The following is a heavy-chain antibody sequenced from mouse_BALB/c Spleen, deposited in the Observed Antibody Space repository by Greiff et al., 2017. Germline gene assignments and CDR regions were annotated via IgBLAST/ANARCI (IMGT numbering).Heavy chain of an antibody. CDR1: GYSITSDYV. CDR3: ARQLGY. V-gene: IGHV3-2*02. J-gene: IGHJ2*01. Sequence: EVKLEESGPGLVEPSQSLSLTCTVTGYSITSDYVWSWIRQFPGNKLEWMGYISYSGSTTYNPSLKSRISFTRDTSKNQFFLQLNSVTTEDTATYYCARQLGYWGQGTTLTVSS. CDR2: ISYSGST.